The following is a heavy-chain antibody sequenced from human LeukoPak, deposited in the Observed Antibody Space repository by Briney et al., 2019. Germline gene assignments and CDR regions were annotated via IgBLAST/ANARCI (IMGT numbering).Heavy chain of an antibody. J-gene: IGHJ4*02. D-gene: IGHD2-15*01. CDR1: GFTFSSYR. CDR3: ARDGGGLGY. Sequence: GGSLRLSCAASGFTFSSYRMHWVRQAPGEGLVWVSCVESDGSSTKYADSVKGRFTTSRDNAKNTLYLQMNSLRLEDTAVYYCARDGGGLGYWGQGTLVTVSS. V-gene: IGHV3-74*03. CDR2: VESDGSST.